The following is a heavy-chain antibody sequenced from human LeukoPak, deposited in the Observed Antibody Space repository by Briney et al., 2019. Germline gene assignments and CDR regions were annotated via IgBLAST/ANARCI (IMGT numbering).Heavy chain of an antibody. J-gene: IGHJ3*02. D-gene: IGHD6-13*01. CDR2: MNPNSGNT. Sequence: GASVKVSCKASGYTFTSYDINWVRQPTGQGLEWMGWMNPNSGNTGYAQKFQGRVTMTRNTSISTAYMELSSLRSEDTAVYYCARGYSSSWLSAGREDAFDIWGQGTMVTVSS. V-gene: IGHV1-8*01. CDR1: GYTFTSYD. CDR3: ARGYSSSWLSAGREDAFDI.